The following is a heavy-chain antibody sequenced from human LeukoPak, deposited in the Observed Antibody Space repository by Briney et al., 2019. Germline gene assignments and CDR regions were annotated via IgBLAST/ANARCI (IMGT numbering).Heavy chain of an antibody. CDR2: IYTSGST. V-gene: IGHV4-4*07. CDR3: ARERAPYRAFDY. D-gene: IGHD3-16*01. J-gene: IGHJ4*02. Sequence: SGTLSLTCTVSGGSISSYYWSWIRQPAGKRLEWIGRIYTSGSTNYNPSLKSRVTMSVDTSKNQFSLKLSSVTAADTAVYYCARERAPYRAFDYWGQGTLVTVSS. CDR1: GGSISSYY.